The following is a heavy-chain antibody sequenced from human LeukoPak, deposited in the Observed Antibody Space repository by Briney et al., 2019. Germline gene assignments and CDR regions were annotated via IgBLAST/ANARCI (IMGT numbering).Heavy chain of an antibody. CDR2: ISSSGSTT. V-gene: IGHV3-48*03. CDR3: ARYNWNYFDY. J-gene: IGHJ4*02. CDR1: GFTFSSYE. Sequence: GGSLRLSCAASGFTFSSYEMNWVRQAPGKGLEWVSYISSSGSTTYYADSVKGRFTISGDNAKNSLYLQMNSLRAEDTAIYYCARYNWNYFDYWGQGTLVTVSS. D-gene: IGHD1-20*01.